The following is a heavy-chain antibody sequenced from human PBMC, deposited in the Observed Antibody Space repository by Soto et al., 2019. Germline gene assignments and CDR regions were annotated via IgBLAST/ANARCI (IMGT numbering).Heavy chain of an antibody. Sequence: SVKVSCKASGGTFSSYAISWVRQAPGQGLEWMGGIIPIFGTANYAQKFQGRVTITADKSTSTAYMELSSLRSEDTAVYYCARGRGSSSSKGFDYWGQGTLVTVSS. J-gene: IGHJ4*02. CDR2: IIPIFGTA. D-gene: IGHD6-6*01. CDR1: GGTFSSYA. CDR3: ARGRGSSSSKGFDY. V-gene: IGHV1-69*06.